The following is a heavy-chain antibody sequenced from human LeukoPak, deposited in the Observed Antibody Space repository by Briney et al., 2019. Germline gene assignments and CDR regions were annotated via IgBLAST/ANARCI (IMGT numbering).Heavy chain of an antibody. CDR2: IYNSGST. CDR3: GRENMSPRAPSGGCSAP. J-gene: IGHJ5*02. CDR1: GGSIRSGPYY. Sequence: SETLSLTCTVSGGSIRSGPYYWSWIRQHPGKGLEWIGFIYNSGSTYYNPSLESRVTISVDTSNNQFSLRLTSVTAADTAVYYCGRENMSPRAPSGGCSAPWAQGTLVTVSS. V-gene: IGHV4-31*03. D-gene: IGHD3-16*01.